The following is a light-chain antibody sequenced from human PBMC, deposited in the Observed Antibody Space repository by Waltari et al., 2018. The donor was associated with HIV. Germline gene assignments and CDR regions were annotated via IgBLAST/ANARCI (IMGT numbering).Light chain of an antibody. Sequence: EIVLTQSPGTLSLSPGERATLSCRASQSVSSSYLAWYQQKPGQAPRLLIYGASSRVTGIPDGFSGSGSGTDFTLTISRLEPEDFAVYYCQQYGSSPRTFGQGTKVEIK. V-gene: IGKV3-20*01. CDR1: QSVSSSY. J-gene: IGKJ1*01. CDR3: QQYGSSPRT. CDR2: GAS.